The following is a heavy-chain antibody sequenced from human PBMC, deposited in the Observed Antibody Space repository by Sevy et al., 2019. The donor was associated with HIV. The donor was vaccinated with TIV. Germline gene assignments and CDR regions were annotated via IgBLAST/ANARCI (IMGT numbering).Heavy chain of an antibody. CDR1: GFTFSSYD. CDR2: IGTAGDT. D-gene: IGHD2-2*02. CDR3: ARGTYCSSTSCYTGVDY. V-gene: IGHV3-13*01. J-gene: IGHJ4*02. Sequence: GGSLRLSCAASGFTFSSYDMHWVRQATGKGLEWVSAIGTAGDTYYPGSVKGRFTISRENAKNSLYLQMNSLRAGETAVYYCARGTYCSSTSCYTGVDYWGQGTLVTVSS.